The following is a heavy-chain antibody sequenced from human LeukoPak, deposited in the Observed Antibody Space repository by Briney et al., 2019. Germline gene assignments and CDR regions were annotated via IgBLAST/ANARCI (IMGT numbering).Heavy chain of an antibody. J-gene: IGHJ4*02. CDR1: GYTFTSYG. CDR3: ARDRKILLQGLFVSSGYHFDY. V-gene: IGHV1-18*01. D-gene: IGHD3-22*01. Sequence: ASVKVSCKASGYTFTSYGISWVRQAPGQGLEWMGWISAYNGNTNYAQKLQGRVTMTTDTSTSTAHMELRSLRSDDTAVYYCARDRKILLQGLFVSSGYHFDYWGQGTLVTVSS. CDR2: ISAYNGNT.